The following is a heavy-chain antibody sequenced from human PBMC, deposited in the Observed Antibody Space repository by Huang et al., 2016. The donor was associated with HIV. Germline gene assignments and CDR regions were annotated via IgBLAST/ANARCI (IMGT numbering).Heavy chain of an antibody. D-gene: IGHD3-22*01. V-gene: IGHV3-73*01. CDR1: GFTFSGVD. CDR2: IRSKAKSDAT. J-gene: IGHJ4*02. CDR3: TRLTMIGDGDY. Sequence: EVQLVESGGGLVQPGGSLKLSCAASGFTFSGVDMHWVRRASGKGREWVGRIRSKAKSDATAYAASVKGRFTISRDDSKNTAYLQMNSLKTEDTAVYYCTRLTMIGDGDYWGQGTLVTVSS.